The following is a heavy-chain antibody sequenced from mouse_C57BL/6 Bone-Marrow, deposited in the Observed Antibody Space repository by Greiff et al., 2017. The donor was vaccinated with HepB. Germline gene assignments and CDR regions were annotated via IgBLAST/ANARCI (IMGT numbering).Heavy chain of an antibody. V-gene: IGHV1-52*01. J-gene: IGHJ4*01. Sequence: QVQLQQPGAELVRPGSSVKLSCKASGYTFTSYWMHWVKQRPIQGLEWIGNIDPSDSETHYNQKFKDKATLTVDKSSSTAYMQLSSLTSEDSAVYYCARKVRRDYAMDYWGQGTSVTVSS. CDR1: GYTFTSYW. CDR2: IDPSDSET. CDR3: ARKVRRDYAMDY.